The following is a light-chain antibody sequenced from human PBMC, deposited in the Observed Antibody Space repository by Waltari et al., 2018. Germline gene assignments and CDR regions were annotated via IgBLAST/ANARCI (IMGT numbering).Light chain of an antibody. Sequence: DIQMTQSPSSLSASVGDRVTITCRASQSISNYLSWYQQKPGKAPKFLIYAASRWQSGVPSRFSGSGSGTDFTLTISSLQPEDFATYYCQQSYSALALTFGGGTKVEVK. V-gene: IGKV1-39*01. CDR1: QSISNY. CDR2: AAS. CDR3: QQSYSALALT. J-gene: IGKJ4*01.